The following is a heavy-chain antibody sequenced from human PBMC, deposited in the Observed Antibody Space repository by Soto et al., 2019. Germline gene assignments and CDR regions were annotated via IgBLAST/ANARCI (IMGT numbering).Heavy chain of an antibody. CDR2: IYYSGNT. CDR1: SGSISSYY. Sequence: QVQLQESGPGLVKPSETLSLTCTVSSGSISSYYWNWIRQPPGKGLEWIGSIYYSGNTNYSPSLKGRVTISVDTSKKQFSLKLTSVTAADTAMYYCARGYCSSTSCYEFDYWGQGTLVTVSS. D-gene: IGHD2-2*01. V-gene: IGHV4-59*01. J-gene: IGHJ4*02. CDR3: ARGYCSSTSCYEFDY.